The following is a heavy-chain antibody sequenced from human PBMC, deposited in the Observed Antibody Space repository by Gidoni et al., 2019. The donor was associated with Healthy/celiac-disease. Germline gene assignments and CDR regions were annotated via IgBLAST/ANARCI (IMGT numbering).Heavy chain of an antibody. J-gene: IGHJ4*02. CDR3: AKREDYDFWSGYESS. CDR2: ISGSVGST. CDR1: GITLSSYA. V-gene: IGHV3-23*01. D-gene: IGHD3-3*01. Sequence: EVQLLESGGGLVQPGGSLRLPCAASGITLSSYAMSWVRQAPGKGLEWVSAISGSVGSTYYAAAVKGRFTISRDDSKNTLYLQMNSLRAEDTAVYYCAKREDYDFWSGYESSWGQGTLVTVSS.